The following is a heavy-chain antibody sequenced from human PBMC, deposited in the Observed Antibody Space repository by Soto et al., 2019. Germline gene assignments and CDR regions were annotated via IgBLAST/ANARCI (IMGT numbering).Heavy chain of an antibody. CDR3: GTLDISTWIDGMDV. CDR2: TFPIFGTA. Sequence: QVQLVQSGAEVKKPGSSVNVSCKASGGTFSSYAISWVRQAPGHGLEWMGGTFPIFGTANYAQKFQVRVTISAEKSTTKAYLEPSSTGSEVTAVYYCGTLDISTWIDGMDVWGQVHTATVAS. D-gene: IGHD2-2*03. J-gene: IGHJ6*02. CDR1: GGTFSSYA. V-gene: IGHV1-69*06.